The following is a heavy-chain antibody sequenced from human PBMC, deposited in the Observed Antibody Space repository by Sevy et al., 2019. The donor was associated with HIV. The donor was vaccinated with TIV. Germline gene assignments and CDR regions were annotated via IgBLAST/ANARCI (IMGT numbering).Heavy chain of an antibody. J-gene: IGHJ6*02. V-gene: IGHV3-30*02. CDR1: GFTFSSYG. CDR3: ATVGEYCGGDCSFYYYYYGMDV. D-gene: IGHD2-21*01. CDR2: IRYDGSNK. Sequence: GGSLRLSCAASGFTFSSYGMHWVRQAPGKGLEWVAFIRYDGSNKYCADSVKGRFTISRDNSKNTLYLQMNSLRAEDTAVYYCATVGEYCGGDCSFYYYYYGMDVWGQGTTVTVSS.